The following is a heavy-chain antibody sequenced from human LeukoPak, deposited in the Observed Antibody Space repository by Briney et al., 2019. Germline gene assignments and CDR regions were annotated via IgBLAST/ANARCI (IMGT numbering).Heavy chain of an antibody. D-gene: IGHD4-17*01. Sequence: SETLSLTCAVYGGSFSGYYWSWIRQPPGKGLEWIGEINHSGSTNYNPSLKSRVTMSVDTSKNQFSLKLDSVTAADTAVYYCARFSNDHGVKFDYWGQGTLVTVSS. V-gene: IGHV4-34*01. CDR1: GGSFSGYY. CDR2: INHSGST. J-gene: IGHJ4*02. CDR3: ARFSNDHGVKFDY.